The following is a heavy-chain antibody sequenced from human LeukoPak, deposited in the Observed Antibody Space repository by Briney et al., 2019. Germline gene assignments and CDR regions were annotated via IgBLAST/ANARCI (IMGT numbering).Heavy chain of an antibody. Sequence: PSETLSLTCTVSGGSISSSSYYWGWIRQPPGKGLEWIGSIYYSGSTYYNPSLKSRVTISVDTSKNQFSLKLSSVTAADTAVYYCARDPTGYSSGWYATAHFDYWGQGTLVTVSS. J-gene: IGHJ4*02. V-gene: IGHV4-39*07. CDR1: GGSISSSSYY. CDR2: IYYSGST. CDR3: ARDPTGYSSGWYATAHFDY. D-gene: IGHD6-19*01.